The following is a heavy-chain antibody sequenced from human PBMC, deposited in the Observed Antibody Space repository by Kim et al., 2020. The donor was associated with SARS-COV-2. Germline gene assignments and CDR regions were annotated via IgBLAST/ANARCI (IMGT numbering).Heavy chain of an antibody. CDR1: GFTFRSYW. CDR3: ARGRLLPF. CDR2: IKEDGSEK. Sequence: GGSLRLSCVASGFTFRSYWMTWVRQAPEKGLEWVATIKEDGSEKYYVDSVKGRFTISRDNAKNSLYLQMNSLRGEDTAVYYCARGRLLPFWGQGTLVTVS. V-gene: IGHV3-7*03. J-gene: IGHJ4*02. D-gene: IGHD2-15*01.